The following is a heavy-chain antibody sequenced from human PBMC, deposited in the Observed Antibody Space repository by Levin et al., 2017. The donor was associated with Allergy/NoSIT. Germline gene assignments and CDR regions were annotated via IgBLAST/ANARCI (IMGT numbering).Heavy chain of an antibody. CDR1: GDSISSSDSY. Sequence: RSSETLSLTCSVSGDSISSSDSYWSWIRQHPGKGLESIAYIQYTGTTYYNPSLKSRVTISVDTSENQLSLKLNSVTATDTAVYYCARGRGYGYGVDYWGQGTLVTVSS. CDR3: ARGRGYGYGVDY. D-gene: IGHD5-18*01. V-gene: IGHV4-31*03. J-gene: IGHJ4*02. CDR2: IQYTGTT.